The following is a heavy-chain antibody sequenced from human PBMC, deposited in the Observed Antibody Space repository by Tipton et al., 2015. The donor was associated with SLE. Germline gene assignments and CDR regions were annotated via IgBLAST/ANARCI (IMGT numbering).Heavy chain of an antibody. J-gene: IGHJ3*02. V-gene: IGHV4-59*01. D-gene: IGHD7-27*01. CDR1: GGSISSYY. CDR3: ARDLSGEAAFDI. CDR2: IYYSGST. Sequence: TLSLTCTVSGGSISSYYWSWIRQPPGKGLEWIGYIYYSGSTNYNPSLKSRVTISVDTSKNQFSLKLSSVTAADTAVYYCARDLSGEAAFDIWGQGTMVTVSS.